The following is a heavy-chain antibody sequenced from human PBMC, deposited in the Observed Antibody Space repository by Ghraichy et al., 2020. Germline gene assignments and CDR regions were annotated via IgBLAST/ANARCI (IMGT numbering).Heavy chain of an antibody. J-gene: IGHJ4*02. Sequence: GESLNISCAASGFTFSGSHIHWVRQASGQGLEWVGHIRNRADNYATAYAVSVKGRFTISRDDSSNTAYLQMNSLKTEDTAVYYCSRQTNSCHDYWGQGTLVTVSS. CDR3: SRQTNSCHDY. CDR1: GFTFSGSH. CDR2: IRNRADNYAT. V-gene: IGHV3-73*01. D-gene: IGHD1-14*01.